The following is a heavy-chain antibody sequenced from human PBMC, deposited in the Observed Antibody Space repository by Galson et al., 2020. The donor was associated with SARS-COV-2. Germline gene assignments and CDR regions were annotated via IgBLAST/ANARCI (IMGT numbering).Heavy chain of an antibody. J-gene: IGHJ4*02. D-gene: IGHD5-12*01. CDR1: GFTFSSYA. CDR3: AKVGGGYSGYDTYFDY. V-gene: IGHV3-23*01. CDR2: IRGSGGST. Sequence: GGSLRLSCAASGFTFSSYAMSWVRQAPGKGLEWVSAIRGSGGSTYSADSVKARFTISRDNSKNTLYLQMNSLRAEDTAVYYCAKVGGGYSGYDTYFDYWGQGTLVTVSS.